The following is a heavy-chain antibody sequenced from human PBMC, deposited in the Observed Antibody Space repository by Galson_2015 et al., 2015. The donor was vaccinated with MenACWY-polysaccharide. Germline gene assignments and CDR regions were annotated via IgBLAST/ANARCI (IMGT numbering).Heavy chain of an antibody. Sequence: ETLSLTCSVSGGSLTAYYWAWIRQPPGKGLEWIGCIYYSGSTKYSPSLNSRVTISVDTSNNQFSLKLSSVTAADTAVYYCARSPGGHSSGGQIDSWGQGPLVTVSS. CDR2: IYYSGST. CDR1: GGSLTAYY. V-gene: IGHV4-59*01. J-gene: IGHJ4*02. D-gene: IGHD5-18*01. CDR3: ARSPGGHSSGGQIDS.